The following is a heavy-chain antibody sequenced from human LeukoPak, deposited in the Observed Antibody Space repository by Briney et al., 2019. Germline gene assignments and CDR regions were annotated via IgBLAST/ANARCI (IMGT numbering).Heavy chain of an antibody. CDR1: GFTLRTYA. Sequence: GGSLRLSCVASGFTLRTYAMSWVRQAPGKGLEWVSGISSGGSTYYAASVKGRFTISRDSSKNTLYLQMNSLRAEDTAVYYCAKGPGLSWFDPWGQGTLVTVSS. CDR2: ISSGGST. V-gene: IGHV3-23*01. D-gene: IGHD3-9*01. CDR3: AKGPGLSWFDP. J-gene: IGHJ5*02.